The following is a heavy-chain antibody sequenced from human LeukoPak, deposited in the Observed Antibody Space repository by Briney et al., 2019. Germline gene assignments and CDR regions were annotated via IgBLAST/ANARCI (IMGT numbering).Heavy chain of an antibody. Sequence: GASVKVSCTASGGTFSSYAISWVRQAPGQGLEWMGGIIPIFGTANYAQKFQGRVTITADESTSTAYMELSSLRSEDTAVYYCARGPPGYCSGGSCYFEGYYYGMDVWGQGTTVTVSS. J-gene: IGHJ6*02. CDR3: ARGPPGYCSGGSCYFEGYYYGMDV. CDR1: GGTFSSYA. CDR2: IIPIFGTA. D-gene: IGHD2-15*01. V-gene: IGHV1-69*13.